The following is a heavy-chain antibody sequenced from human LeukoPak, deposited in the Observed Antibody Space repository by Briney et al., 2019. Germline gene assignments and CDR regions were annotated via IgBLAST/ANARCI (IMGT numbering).Heavy chain of an antibody. J-gene: IGHJ3*02. CDR3: ARSEYSYGADAFDI. D-gene: IGHD5-18*01. CDR2: IYYSVST. Sequence: PSETLSLTCTVSGGSISSYYCSWIRQPPEKGLEWVGYIYYSVSTNYSPSLKSRVTISVDTSKTQFCLKLSSVTAADTAVYYCARSEYSYGADAFDIWGQGTMVTVSS. V-gene: IGHV4-59*01. CDR1: GGSISSYY.